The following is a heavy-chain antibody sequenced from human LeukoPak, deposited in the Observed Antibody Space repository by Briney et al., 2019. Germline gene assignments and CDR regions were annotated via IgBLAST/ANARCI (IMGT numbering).Heavy chain of an antibody. CDR1: GFTFSSYG. CDR2: ISYDGSNK. J-gene: IGHJ5*02. D-gene: IGHD6-13*01. Sequence: GGSLRLSCAASGFTFSSYGMHWVRQAPGKGLEWVAVISYDGSNKYYADSVKGRFTISRDNSKNTLYLQMNSLRAEDTAVYYCAKAVIAAASPSWFDPWGQGTLVTVFS. V-gene: IGHV3-30*18. CDR3: AKAVIAAASPSWFDP.